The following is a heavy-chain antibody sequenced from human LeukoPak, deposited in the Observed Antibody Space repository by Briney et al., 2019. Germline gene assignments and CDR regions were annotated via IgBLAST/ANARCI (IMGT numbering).Heavy chain of an antibody. CDR1: GFTFTNYG. Sequence: GGSLRLSCAASGFTFTNYGMHWVRQAPGKGLEWLAFIRYDGTNKDYADSAKGRFTISRDNSKNTLYLQLNNLRAEDTAVYYCGKEARAVGGTWDDEGSDCFGQGTLVTVSS. CDR3: GKEARAVGGTWDDEGSDC. CDR2: IRYDGTNK. J-gene: IGHJ4*02. D-gene: IGHD6-19*01. V-gene: IGHV3-30*02.